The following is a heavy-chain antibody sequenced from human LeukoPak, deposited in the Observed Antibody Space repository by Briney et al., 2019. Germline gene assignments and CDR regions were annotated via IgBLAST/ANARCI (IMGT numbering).Heavy chain of an antibody. CDR1: GGSFSGYH. CDR2: INHSGST. D-gene: IGHD3-3*01. J-gene: IGHJ4*02. Sequence: SETLSLTCAVYGGSFSGYHWSWIRQPPGKGLEWIGEINHSGSTNYNPSLKSRVTISVDTSKNQFSLRLRSVTAADTAVYYCAREGSRDFWSGPVYYFDYWGQGTLVTVSS. V-gene: IGHV4-34*01. CDR3: AREGSRDFWSGPVYYFDY.